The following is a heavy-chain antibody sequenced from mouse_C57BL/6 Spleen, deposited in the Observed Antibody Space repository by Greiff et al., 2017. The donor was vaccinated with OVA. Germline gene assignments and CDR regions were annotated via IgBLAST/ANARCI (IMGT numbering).Heavy chain of an antibody. D-gene: IGHD1-1*01. Sequence: VQLQQPGAELVRPGSSVKLSCKASGYTFTSYWMHWVKQRPIQGLEWIGNIDPSDSETHYNQKFKDKATLTVDKSSSTAYMQLSSLTSEDSAVYYCSRNDYGSSVYDVWGTGTTVTVSS. CDR1: GYTFTSYW. J-gene: IGHJ1*03. CDR3: SRNDYGSSVYDV. V-gene: IGHV1-52*01. CDR2: IDPSDSET.